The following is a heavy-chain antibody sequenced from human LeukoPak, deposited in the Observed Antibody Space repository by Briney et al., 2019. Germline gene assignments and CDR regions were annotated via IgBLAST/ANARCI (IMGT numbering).Heavy chain of an antibody. J-gene: IGHJ4*02. CDR3: ARGGLTIAEATTSWYLDY. D-gene: IGHD1-26*01. Sequence: GGSLRLSCAASGFTFNTYGMHWIRQAQGKGLEWVALIWYDGSNENYADSVKGRFTISRDNSRNTLYLQMNSLRGEDTAVYYCARGGLTIAEATTSWYLDYWGQGTLVTVSS. CDR1: GFTFNTYG. CDR2: IWYDGSNE. V-gene: IGHV3-33*01.